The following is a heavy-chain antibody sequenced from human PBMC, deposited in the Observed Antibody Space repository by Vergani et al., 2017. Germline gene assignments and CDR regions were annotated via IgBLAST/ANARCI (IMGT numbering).Heavy chain of an antibody. J-gene: IGHJ4*02. Sequence: VQLVQSGAEVKKPGSSVKVSCKASGGTFSSYAMSWVRQAPGKGLEWVSAISGSGGSTYYADSVKGRFTISRDNSKNTLYLQMNSLRAEDTAVYYCAKARGYGGNSLYDYWGQGTLVTVSS. CDR3: AKARGYGGNSLYDY. CDR1: GGTFSSYA. V-gene: IGHV3-23*04. D-gene: IGHD4-23*01. CDR2: ISGSGGST.